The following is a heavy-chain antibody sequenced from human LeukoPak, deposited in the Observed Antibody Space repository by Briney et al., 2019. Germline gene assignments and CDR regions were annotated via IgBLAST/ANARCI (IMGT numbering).Heavy chain of an antibody. CDR1: GFTFSSYS. Sequence: QPGGSLRLSCAASGFTFSSYSMNWVRQAPGKGLEWVSYISSSSSTIYYADSVKGRFTISRDNAKNSLYLQMNSLRAEDTAVYYCARDVRGITIFGVVGYYYYYMDVWGKGTTVTVSS. CDR2: ISSSSSTI. J-gene: IGHJ6*03. D-gene: IGHD3-3*01. V-gene: IGHV3-48*04. CDR3: ARDVRGITIFGVVGYYYYYMDV.